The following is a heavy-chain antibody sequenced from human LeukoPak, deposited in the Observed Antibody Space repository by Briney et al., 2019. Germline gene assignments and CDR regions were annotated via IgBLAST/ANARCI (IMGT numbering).Heavy chain of an antibody. D-gene: IGHD6-13*01. J-gene: IGHJ3*02. CDR1: GDSVSSNSAA. CDR2: TYYRSKWYN. V-gene: IGHV6-1*01. CDR3: ARTQAGIAAAGTGAFDI. Sequence: SQTLSLTCAISGDSVSSNSAAWNWNRQSPSRGLEWLGRTYYRSKWYNDYAVSVKSRITINPDTSKNQFSLQLNSVTPEDTAVYYCARTQAGIAAAGTGAFDIWGQGTMVTVSS.